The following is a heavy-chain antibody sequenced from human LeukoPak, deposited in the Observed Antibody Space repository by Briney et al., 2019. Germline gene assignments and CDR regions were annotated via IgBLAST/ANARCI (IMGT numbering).Heavy chain of an antibody. CDR1: GFTFSSYA. J-gene: IGHJ4*02. V-gene: IGHV3-30*04. D-gene: IGHD6-19*01. Sequence: PGRSLRLSCAASGFTFSSYAMHWVRQAPGKGLGWVAVISYDGSNKYYADSVKGRFTISRDNSKNTLYLQMNSLRAEDTAVYYCARDFRKRIAVAGTFDYWGQGTLVTVSS. CDR2: ISYDGSNK. CDR3: ARDFRKRIAVAGTFDY.